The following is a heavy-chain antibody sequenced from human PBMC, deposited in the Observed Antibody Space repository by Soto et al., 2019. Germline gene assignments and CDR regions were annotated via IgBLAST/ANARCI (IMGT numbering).Heavy chain of an antibody. V-gene: IGHV3-23*01. J-gene: IGHJ5*02. D-gene: IGHD2-15*01. CDR1: GFAFCNYA. CDR2: ITDRDDNS. Sequence: GGSLRLSCVGTGFAFCNYAVTWVRQAPGKGLECISAITDRDDNSIYAGSVRGRFTMYRDNSHNVVHLQMNTLLVDASARYYLAKCSLQWCSGYGPCYSLDLWGQGARVTVSS. CDR3: AKCSLQWCSGYGPCYSLDL.